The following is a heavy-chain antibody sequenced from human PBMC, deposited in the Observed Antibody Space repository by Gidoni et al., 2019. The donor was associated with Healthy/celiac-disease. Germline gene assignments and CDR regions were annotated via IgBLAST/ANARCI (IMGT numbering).Heavy chain of an antibody. D-gene: IGHD3-16*02. CDR1: GGTFSSYA. CDR2: IIPIFGTA. V-gene: IGHV1-69*01. CDR3: ASGLRLGELSLYRYQYYFDY. J-gene: IGHJ4*02. Sequence: QVQLVQSGAEVKKPGSSVKVSCKASGGTFSSYAISWVRQAPGQGLEWMGGIIPIFGTANYAQKFQGRVTITADESTSTAYMELSSLRSEDTAVYYCASGLRLGELSLYRYQYYFDYWGQGTLVTVSS.